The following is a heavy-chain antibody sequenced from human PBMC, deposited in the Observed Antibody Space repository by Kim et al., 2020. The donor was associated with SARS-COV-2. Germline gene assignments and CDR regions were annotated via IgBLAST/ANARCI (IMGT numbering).Heavy chain of an antibody. CDR3: ARASAGYSSSWYVYNWFDP. D-gene: IGHD6-13*01. CDR1: GYTFTGYY. CDR2: INPNSGGT. Sequence: ASVKVSCKASGYTFTGYYMHWVRQAPGQGLEWMGWINPNSGGTNYAQKFQGRVTMTRDTSISTAYMELSRLRSDDTAVYYCARASAGYSSSWYVYNWFDPWGQGTLVTVSS. J-gene: IGHJ5*02. V-gene: IGHV1-2*02.